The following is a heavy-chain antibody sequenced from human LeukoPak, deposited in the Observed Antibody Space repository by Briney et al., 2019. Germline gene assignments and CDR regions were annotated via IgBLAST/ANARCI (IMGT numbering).Heavy chain of an antibody. D-gene: IGHD6-13*01. V-gene: IGHV4-34*01. J-gene: IGHJ4*02. Sequence: SETLSLTCAVYGGSFSGYYWSWIRQPPGKGLEWIGEINHSGSTNYNPSLKSRVTISVDTSKNQFSLKLGSVTAADTAVYYCASGYSSSWYDWGLGTLVTVSS. CDR3: ASGYSSSWYD. CDR1: GGSFSGYY. CDR2: INHSGST.